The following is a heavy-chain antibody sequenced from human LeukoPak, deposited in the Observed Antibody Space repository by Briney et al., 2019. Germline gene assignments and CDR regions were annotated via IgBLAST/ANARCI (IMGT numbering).Heavy chain of an antibody. V-gene: IGHV1-18*01. CDR3: ARLNLYCGGDCYSSLDV. J-gene: IGHJ6*02. CDR1: GYTFTSYG. CDR2: ISAYNGNT. Sequence: ASVKVSCKASGYTFTSYGISWVRQAPGQGLEWMGWISAYNGNTNYAQKLQGRVTMTTDTSTSTAYMELRSLRSDDTAVYYCARLNLYCGGDCYSSLDVWGQGTTVTVSS. D-gene: IGHD2-21*02.